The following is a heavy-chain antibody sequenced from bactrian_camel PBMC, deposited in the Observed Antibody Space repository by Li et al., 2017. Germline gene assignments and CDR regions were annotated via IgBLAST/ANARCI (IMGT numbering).Heavy chain of an antibody. CDR1: AFTSMYWW. V-gene: IGHV3S6*01. CDR2: LKWDGTDT. Sequence: HVQLVESGGGLVQPGGSLRLSCSAGAFTSMYWWMGWVRQTPGKGLEWVSTLKWDGTDTYYADFVKGRFTISKGNTMNTAYLQMDSLKTEDTAVYHCAAHNVDTSLFLFQFDFWGQGTQVTVS. J-gene: IGHJ4*01. CDR3: AAHNVDTSLFLFQFDF.